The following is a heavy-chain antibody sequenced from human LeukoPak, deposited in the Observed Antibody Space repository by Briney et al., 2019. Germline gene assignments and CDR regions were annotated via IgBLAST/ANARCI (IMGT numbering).Heavy chain of an antibody. Sequence: GGSLRLSCGASGLTFSRYSMNWVRQAPGKGLEWVSSISSSGSYIYYADSVKGRFTISRDNAKNSLYLQMNSLRAEDTAVYYCASRNQYCGGDCFWAFDIWGRGTMVTVSS. D-gene: IGHD2-21*02. CDR3: ASRNQYCGGDCFWAFDI. J-gene: IGHJ3*02. V-gene: IGHV3-21*01. CDR2: ISSSGSYI. CDR1: GLTFSRYS.